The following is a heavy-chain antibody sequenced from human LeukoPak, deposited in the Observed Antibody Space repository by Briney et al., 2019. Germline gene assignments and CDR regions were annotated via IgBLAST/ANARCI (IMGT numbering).Heavy chain of an antibody. D-gene: IGHD1-26*01. V-gene: IGHV4-30-4*08. CDR1: GGSISSGDYY. Sequence: SQTLSLTWTVSGGSISSGDYYWSWIRQPPGKGLEWIGYIYYSGSTYYNPSLKSRVTISVDTSKNQFSLKLSSVTAADTAVYYCTGGSYSRYFDYWGQGTLVTVSS. CDR2: IYYSGST. J-gene: IGHJ4*02. CDR3: TGGSYSRYFDY.